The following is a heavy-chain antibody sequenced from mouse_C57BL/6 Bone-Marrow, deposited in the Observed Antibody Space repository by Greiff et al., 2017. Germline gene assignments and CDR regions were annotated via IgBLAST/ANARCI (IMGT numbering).Heavy chain of an antibody. J-gene: IGHJ3*01. CDR1: GYTFTSYW. CDR3: ARVNAGRAWFAY. CDR2: IHPNSGST. V-gene: IGHV1-64*01. Sequence: QVQLQQPGAELVKPGASVKLSCKASGYTFTSYWMHWVKQRPGQGLEWIGMIHPNSGSTNYNEKFKSKATLTVDKSSSTAYMQLSSLTSEDSAVYYCARVNAGRAWFAYWGQGTLVTVSA.